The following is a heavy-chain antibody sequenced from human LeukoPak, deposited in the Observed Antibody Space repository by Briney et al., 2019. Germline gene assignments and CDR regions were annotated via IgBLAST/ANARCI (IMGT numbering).Heavy chain of an antibody. CDR2: ISYDGSNK. CDR3: AKHRMVRGLFTDYYFYD. CDR1: GFTFSSYA. J-gene: IGHJ4*02. Sequence: GGSLRLSCAASGFTFSSYAMHWVRQAPGKGLEWVAVISYDGSNKYYADSVKGRFTISRDNSKNTLHLQMNSLRADDTAVYYCAKHRMVRGLFTDYYFYDWGQGTLVTVSS. D-gene: IGHD3-10*01. V-gene: IGHV3-30-3*02.